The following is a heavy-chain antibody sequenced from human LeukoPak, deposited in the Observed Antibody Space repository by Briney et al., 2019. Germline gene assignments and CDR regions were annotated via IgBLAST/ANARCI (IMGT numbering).Heavy chain of an antibody. J-gene: IGHJ4*02. D-gene: IGHD1-14*01. V-gene: IGHV4-38-2*02. CDR2: IYHSGST. Sequence: SETLSLTCTVSGYSISSGYYWGWIRQPPGKGLEWIGSIYHSGSTYYNPSLKSRVTISVDTSKNQFSLKLSSVTAADTAVYYCAREGIRFPVDYWGQGALVTVSS. CDR3: AREGIRFPVDY. CDR1: GYSISSGYY.